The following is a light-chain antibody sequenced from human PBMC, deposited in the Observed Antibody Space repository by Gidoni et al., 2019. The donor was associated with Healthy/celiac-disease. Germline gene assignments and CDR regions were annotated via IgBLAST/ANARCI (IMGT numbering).Light chain of an antibody. CDR2: GAS. CDR1: QSVSSN. V-gene: IGKV3-15*01. Sequence: ILTAHAPATMSVSPGERPTLSCRASQSVSSNLAWYQQKPGQASTLLIYGASTRATGIPARFSGSGSGTEFTLTISSLQSEDFAVYYCQQYNNWPPYTFXXXTKLEIK. J-gene: IGKJ2*01. CDR3: QQYNNWPPYT.